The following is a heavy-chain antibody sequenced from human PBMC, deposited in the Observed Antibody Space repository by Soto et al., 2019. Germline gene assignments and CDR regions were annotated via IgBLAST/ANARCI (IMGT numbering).Heavy chain of an antibody. CDR2: IYYSGST. V-gene: IGHV4-59*01. J-gene: IGHJ4*02. CDR3: ARATIGSGRYYFDY. CDR1: GGSISSYY. Sequence: QVQLQESGPGLVKPSETLSLTCTVSGGSISSYYWSWIRQPPGKGLEWIGYIYYSGSTNYNPSLTSRVTISVGTSKNQSSLKLSSVTAADTAVYYCARATIGSGRYYFDYWGQGTLVTVSS. D-gene: IGHD3-10*01.